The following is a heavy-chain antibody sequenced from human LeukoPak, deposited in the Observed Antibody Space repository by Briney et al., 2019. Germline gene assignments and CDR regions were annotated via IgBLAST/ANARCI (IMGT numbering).Heavy chain of an antibody. V-gene: IGHV4-39*01. J-gene: IGHJ5*02. D-gene: IGHD3-10*01. Sequence: SETLSLTCTVSGGSISSSSYYWGWIRQPPGKGLEWIGSIYYSGRTYYNPSLKSRVTISVDTSKKQLSLKLSSVTAADTAVYDCAPHLGGSGMFDPWGQGTLVTVSS. CDR3: APHLGGSGMFDP. CDR1: GGSISSSSYY. CDR2: IYYSGRT.